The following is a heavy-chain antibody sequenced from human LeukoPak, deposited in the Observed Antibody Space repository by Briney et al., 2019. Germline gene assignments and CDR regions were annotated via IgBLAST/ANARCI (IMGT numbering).Heavy chain of an antibody. V-gene: IGHV1-18*01. CDR1: GYTFTSYG. J-gene: IGHJ5*02. CDR3: ARVPPRQYSSSSHPNWFDP. Sequence: ASVKVSCKASGYTFTSYGISWVRQAPGQGLEWMGWISAYNGNTNYAQKLQGRVTMTTDTSTSTAYMELRSLRSDDTAVYYCARVPPRQYSSSSHPNWFDPWGQGTLVTVSS. D-gene: IGHD6-6*01. CDR2: ISAYNGNT.